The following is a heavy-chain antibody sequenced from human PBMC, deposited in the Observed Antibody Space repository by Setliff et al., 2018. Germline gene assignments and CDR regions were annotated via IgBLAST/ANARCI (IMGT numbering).Heavy chain of an antibody. D-gene: IGHD7-27*01. CDR2: IYTSGST. V-gene: IGHV4-38-2*01. CDR1: GYSISSGYY. J-gene: IGHJ4*02. CDR3: ATLTGDRGVDY. Sequence: PSETLSLTCAVSGYSISSGYYWGWIRQSPGKGLEWIGHIYTSGSTNYNPSLKSRVTISVDTSKNQFSLKLSSVTAADTAVYYCATLTGDRGVDYWGQGRLVTVSS.